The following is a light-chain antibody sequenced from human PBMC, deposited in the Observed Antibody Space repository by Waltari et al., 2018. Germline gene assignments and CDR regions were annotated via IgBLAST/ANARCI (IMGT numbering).Light chain of an antibody. CDR1: QSVLYSANNKNY. CDR3: HQYYANPQT. CDR2: WAS. Sequence: DIVMTQSPDSLAVSLGERATINCKSSQSVLYSANNKNYLACYQHKSGQPPKLLIYWASTRESGVPDRFSGSGSGTDFSLTINNLQPEDVAVYYCHQYYANPQTFGQGTRVEIK. J-gene: IGKJ1*01. V-gene: IGKV4-1*01.